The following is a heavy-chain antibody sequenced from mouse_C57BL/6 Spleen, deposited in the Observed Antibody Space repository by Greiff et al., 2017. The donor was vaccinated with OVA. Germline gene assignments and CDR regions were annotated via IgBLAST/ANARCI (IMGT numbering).Heavy chain of an antibody. D-gene: IGHD1-1*02. CDR3: ARKGSTYAMDY. CDR2: IYPGDGDT. J-gene: IGHJ4*01. Sequence: QVQLKQSGAELVKPGASVKISCKASGYAFSSYWMNWVKQRPGKGLEWIGQIYPGDGDTNYNGKFKGKATLTADKSSSTAYMQLSSLTSEDSAVYFCARKGSTYAMDYWGQGTSVTVSS. V-gene: IGHV1-80*01. CDR1: GYAFSSYW.